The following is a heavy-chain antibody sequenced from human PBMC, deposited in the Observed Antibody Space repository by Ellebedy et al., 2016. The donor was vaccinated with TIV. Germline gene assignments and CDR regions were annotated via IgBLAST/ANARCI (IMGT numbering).Heavy chain of an antibody. CDR2: ISSNGGST. V-gene: IGHV3-64D*06. Sequence: PGGSLRLSCSASGFTFSSYAMHWVRQAPGKGLEYVSAISSNGGSTYYADSVTGRFTISRDNSKNTLYLQMSSLRAEDTAVYYCVKGGSGSYHYYYGMDVWGQGTTVTVSS. D-gene: IGHD3-10*01. CDR3: VKGGSGSYHYYYGMDV. J-gene: IGHJ6*02. CDR1: GFTFSSYA.